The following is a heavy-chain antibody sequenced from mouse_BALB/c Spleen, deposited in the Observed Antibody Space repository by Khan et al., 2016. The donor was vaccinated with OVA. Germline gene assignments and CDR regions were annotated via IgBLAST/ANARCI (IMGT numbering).Heavy chain of an antibody. D-gene: IGHD2-10*01. Sequence: QIQLVQSGPELKKPGETVKISCKASGHTFTNFERNWVKRAPGKGLKWMGWINTYTGEPTYADDFNGRFAFSLEASASTAYLQINNLTNEDTATYFCARPPYFSYAMDNWGQGTSGTVSS. V-gene: IGHV9-3-1*01. J-gene: IGHJ4*01. CDR3: ARPPYFSYAMDN. CDR1: GHTFTNFE. CDR2: INTYTGEP.